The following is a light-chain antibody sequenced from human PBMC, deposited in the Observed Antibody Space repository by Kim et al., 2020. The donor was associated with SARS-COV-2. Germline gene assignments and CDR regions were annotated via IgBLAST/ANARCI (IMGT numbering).Light chain of an antibody. CDR2: QDS. V-gene: IGLV3-1*01. CDR3: QAWDSSLVV. CDR1: KLGDKY. Sequence: SYELTQPPSVSMSPGQTASITCSGDKLGDKYACWYQQKPGQSPVLVIYQDSKRPSGIPERFSGSNSGNTATLTISGTQAMDEADYYCQAWDSSLVVFGGGTQLTVL. J-gene: IGLJ2*01.